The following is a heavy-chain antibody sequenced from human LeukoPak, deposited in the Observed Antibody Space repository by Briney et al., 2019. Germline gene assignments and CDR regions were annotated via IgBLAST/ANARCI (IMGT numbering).Heavy chain of an antibody. CDR3: ARGEQLVLLGDY. V-gene: IGHV1-69*05. CDR1: GYTFTSYY. J-gene: IGHJ4*02. CDR2: IIPIFGTA. D-gene: IGHD6-13*01. Sequence: SVKVSCKASGYTFTSYYMHWVRQAPGQGLEWMGGIIPIFGTANYAQKFQGRVTITTDESTSTAYMELSSLRSEDTAVYYCARGEQLVLLGDYWGQGTLVTVSS.